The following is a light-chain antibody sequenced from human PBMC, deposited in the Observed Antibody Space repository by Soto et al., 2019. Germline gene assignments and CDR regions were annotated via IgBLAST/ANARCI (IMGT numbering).Light chain of an antibody. J-gene: IGKJ4*01. CDR3: QQYYSTPLT. Sequence: DIVMTQSPDSLAVSLGERATIPCKSSQSVLYSSNNKSYLAWFQQKPGQPPQLLIYWASNRESGVPDRFSGSGSGTEFTLSISSLQAGDVAVYCCQQYYSTPLTVGGGTKVEIK. CDR2: WAS. CDR1: QSVLYSSNNKSY. V-gene: IGKV4-1*01.